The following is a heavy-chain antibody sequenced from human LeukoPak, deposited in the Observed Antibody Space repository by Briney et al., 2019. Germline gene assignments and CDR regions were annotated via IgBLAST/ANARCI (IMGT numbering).Heavy chain of an antibody. CDR2: ISYSGST. V-gene: IGHV4-59*01. J-gene: IGHJ4*02. Sequence: ETLSLTCTVSGGSFSGYYWSWIRQPPGKGLEWIGYISYSGSTNYKPSLKSRVTISLDAPKNQFSLKLSSVTAADTAVYYCAGGGTYYYDSSGYYWGQGTLVTVSS. D-gene: IGHD3-22*01. CDR3: AGGGTYYYDSSGYY. CDR1: GGSFSGYY.